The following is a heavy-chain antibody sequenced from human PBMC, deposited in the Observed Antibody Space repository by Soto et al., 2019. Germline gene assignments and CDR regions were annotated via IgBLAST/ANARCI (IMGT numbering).Heavy chain of an antibody. Sequence: PSETLSLTCTVSGGSISSYYWSWIRQPAGKGLEWIGRIYTSGSTNYNPSLKSRVTMSVDTSKNQFSLKLSSVTAADTAVYYCASGNTYYYDSSGYYLDYWGQGTLVTAPQ. CDR2: IYTSGST. D-gene: IGHD3-22*01. V-gene: IGHV4-4*07. CDR3: ASGNTYYYDSSGYYLDY. J-gene: IGHJ4*02. CDR1: GGSISSYY.